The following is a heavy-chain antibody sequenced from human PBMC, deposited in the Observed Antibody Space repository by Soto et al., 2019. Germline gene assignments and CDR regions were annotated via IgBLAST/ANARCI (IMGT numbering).Heavy chain of an antibody. D-gene: IGHD1-26*01. CDR3: ARGWWELPRWADDYYYYYGMDV. V-gene: IGHV1-3*01. J-gene: IGHJ6*02. CDR2: INAGNGNT. CDR1: GYTFTSYA. Sequence: QVQLVQSGAEVKKPGASVKVSCKASGYTFTSYAMHWVRQAPGQRLEWMGWINAGNGNTKYSQKFQGRVTITRDTSASTAYMELSSLRSEDTAVYYCARGWWELPRWADDYYYYYGMDVWGQGTTVTVSS.